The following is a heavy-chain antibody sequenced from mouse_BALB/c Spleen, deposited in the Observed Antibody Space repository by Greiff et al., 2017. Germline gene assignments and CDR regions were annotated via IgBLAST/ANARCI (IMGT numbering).Heavy chain of an antibody. CDR3: ARKKTRDGYGNFDY. D-gene: IGHD2-2*01. CDR2: INPYNGGT. V-gene: IGHV1-18*01. J-gene: IGHJ2*01. Sequence: EVKLKQSGPELVKPGASVKISCKASGYSFTGYTMNWVKQSHGKNLEWIGLINPYNGGTSYNQKFKGKATLTVDKSSSTAYMELLSLTSEDSAVYYCARKKTRDGYGNFDYWGQGTTLTVSS. CDR1: GYSFTGYT.